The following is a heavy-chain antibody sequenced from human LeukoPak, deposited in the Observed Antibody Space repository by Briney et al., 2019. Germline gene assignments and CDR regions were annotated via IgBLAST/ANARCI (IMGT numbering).Heavy chain of an antibody. D-gene: IGHD3-10*01. CDR3: ARDGGRRHYGSGSYYNRQYYYYGMDV. CDR2: IYYSGST. Sequence: PSETLSLTCTVSGGSISSYYWSWIRQPPGKGLEWIGYIYYSGSTNYNPSLKSRVTISVDTSKNQFSLKLSSVTAADTAVYYCARDGGRRHYGSGSYYNRQYYYYGMDVWGKGTTVTVSS. CDR1: GGSISSYY. V-gene: IGHV4-59*01. J-gene: IGHJ6*04.